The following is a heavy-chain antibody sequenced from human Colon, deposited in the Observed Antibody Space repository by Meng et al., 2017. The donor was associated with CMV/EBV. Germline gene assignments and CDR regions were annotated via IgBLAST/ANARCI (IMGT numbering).Heavy chain of an antibody. CDR2: INPNSGGT. CDR3: ARRIRRGSYH. D-gene: IGHD1-26*01. Sequence: ASVKVSCKTSGYTFTDYYIQWVRQAPGQGLEWMGWINPNSGGTNYAQKLQGRVTMTRDTSISTAYMELSRLRSDDTAVYYCARRIRRGSYHWGQGTLVTVSS. V-gene: IGHV1-2*02. CDR1: GYTFTDYY. J-gene: IGHJ4*02.